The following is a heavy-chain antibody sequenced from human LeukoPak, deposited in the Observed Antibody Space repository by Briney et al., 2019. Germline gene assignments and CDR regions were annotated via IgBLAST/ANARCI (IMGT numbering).Heavy chain of an antibody. D-gene: IGHD6-19*01. Sequence: AGSLRLSCAASGFTFRSYWVHWVRQAPGKGLVWVTRINTARKSTSYADSVKGRFTISRDNDKNTLYLQINSLRVEDTAVYYCARGAVAVTYFDYWGQGTLVTVSS. CDR3: ARGAVAVTYFDY. V-gene: IGHV3-74*01. J-gene: IGHJ4*02. CDR2: INTARKST. CDR1: GFTFRSYW.